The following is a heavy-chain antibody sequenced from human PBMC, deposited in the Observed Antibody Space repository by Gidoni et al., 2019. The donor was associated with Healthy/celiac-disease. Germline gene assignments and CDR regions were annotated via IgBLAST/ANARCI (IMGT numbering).Heavy chain of an antibody. Sequence: EAQLVETGGGLIQPGGSLRLSCAASGFTVSSNYMGWVRQAPGKGLEWVPVIYCGGSTYSTASVTGRFTISRDNSKNTLSLQMNCLSAEDTAVYCCARGHGYNSDYWGQGTLVTVSS. J-gene: IGHJ4*02. V-gene: IGHV3-53*02. CDR1: GFTVSSNY. CDR3: ARGHGYNSDY. D-gene: IGHD5-12*01. CDR2: IYCGGST.